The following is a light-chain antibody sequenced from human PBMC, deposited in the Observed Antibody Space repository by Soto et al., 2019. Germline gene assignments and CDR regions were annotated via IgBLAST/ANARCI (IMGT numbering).Light chain of an antibody. CDR2: EAS. V-gene: IGKV3-20*01. CDR3: QQYANSPIT. Sequence: EIVLTQSPGTLSLSPGERATLSCRASQSVSSNYLAWYQQKPGQAPRLLIYEASTRATGVSDRYSGSESGTDFTLSISRLEPEDFAVYFCQQYANSPITFGQGTRLEIK. J-gene: IGKJ5*01. CDR1: QSVSSNY.